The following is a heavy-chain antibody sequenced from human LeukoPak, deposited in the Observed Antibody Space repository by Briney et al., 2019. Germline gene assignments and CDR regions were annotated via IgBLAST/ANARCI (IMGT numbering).Heavy chain of an antibody. Sequence: SETLSLTCTVSGGSISSYYWSWIRQPPGKGLEWIGYIYTSGSTNYDPSLKSRVTMSVDTSKNQFSLKLSSVTAADTAVYYCASGGYSGYDYGRWGQGTLVTVSS. CDR2: IYTSGST. D-gene: IGHD5-12*01. CDR3: ASGGYSGYDYGR. J-gene: IGHJ4*02. V-gene: IGHV4-4*09. CDR1: GGSISSYY.